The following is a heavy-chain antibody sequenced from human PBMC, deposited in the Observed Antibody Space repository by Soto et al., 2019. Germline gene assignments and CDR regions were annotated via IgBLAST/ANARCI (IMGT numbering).Heavy chain of an antibody. CDR1: GFTFSRYT. CDR3: ARLWRSGWESGFDS. CDR2: ISSSSSII. J-gene: IGHJ4*02. Sequence: EVQLVESGGGLVRPGESLRLSCAASGFTFSRYTMNWVRQAPGQGLGWLSDISSSSSIIYYADSVKGRFTISRDNAENPLYRQMRSLRAEDTAVYYCARLWRSGWESGFDSWGQGTLVTVSS. V-gene: IGHV3-48*01. D-gene: IGHD6-19*01.